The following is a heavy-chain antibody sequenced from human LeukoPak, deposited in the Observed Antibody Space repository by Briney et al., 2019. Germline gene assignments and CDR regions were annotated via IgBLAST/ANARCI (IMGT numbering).Heavy chain of an antibody. CDR2: IYYSGST. J-gene: IGHJ4*01. V-gene: IGHV4-39*07. CDR1: GGSISSSSYY. Sequence: PSETLSLTCTVSGGSISSSSYYWGWIRQPPGKGLEWIGSIYYSGSTYYNPSLKSRVTISADRSKNQFSLRLSSMTAADTAVYDVAREVKGYFDYWCQETQV. CDR3: AREVKGYFDY.